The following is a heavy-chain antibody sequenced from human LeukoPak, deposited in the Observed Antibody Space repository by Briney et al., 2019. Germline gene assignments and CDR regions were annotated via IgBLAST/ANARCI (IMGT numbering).Heavy chain of an antibody. CDR1: GYRFSNYG. V-gene: IGHV1-18*01. Sequence: ASVKVSCKASGYRFSNYGISWVRQAPGQGLEWMGWISAYNGATKYAQNLQGRVTMTTDTYTSTAYMELRSLRPDDTAVYYCARDLFDYGDYVFFDPWGQGTLVTVSS. CDR3: ARDLFDYGDYVFFDP. CDR2: ISAYNGAT. D-gene: IGHD4-17*01. J-gene: IGHJ5*02.